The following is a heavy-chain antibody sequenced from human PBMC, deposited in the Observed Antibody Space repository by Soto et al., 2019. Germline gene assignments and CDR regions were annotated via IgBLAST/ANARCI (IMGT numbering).Heavy chain of an antibody. D-gene: IGHD3-10*01. CDR1: GFTFSRDA. J-gene: IGHJ3*02. CDR3: VRDAADSGYAFDI. CDR2: IWHDGSNE. V-gene: IGHV3-33*01. Sequence: QLVESGGGVVQPGRSLRLSCAASGFTFSRDAMHWVRQAPGKGLEWVAFIWHDGSNEYYADSVKGRAIISRDNSENTVYLQRNRLRGEDTAVYFCVRDAADSGYAFDIWGQGTMVTVSS.